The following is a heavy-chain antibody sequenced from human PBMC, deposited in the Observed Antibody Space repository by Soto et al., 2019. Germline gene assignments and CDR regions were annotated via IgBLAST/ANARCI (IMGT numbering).Heavy chain of an antibody. CDR2: IFYTGST. CDR3: ARYVDTTSQTDAFDV. V-gene: IGHV4-59*01. Sequence: QVQLQESGPGLVKPSETLSLTCTVSGDSISSYYWTWIRQAPEKGLEWIGYIFYTGSTYYNPSLKSRITMSVDTSKNQFSLKLSSVTAADTALYYCARYVDTTSQTDAFDVWGPGTMVTVSS. D-gene: IGHD5-18*01. J-gene: IGHJ3*01. CDR1: GDSISSYY.